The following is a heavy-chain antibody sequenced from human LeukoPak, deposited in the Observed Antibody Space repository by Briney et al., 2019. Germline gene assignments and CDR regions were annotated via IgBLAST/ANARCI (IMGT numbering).Heavy chain of an antibody. CDR3: ARMPGSSWPYYYYYYMDV. J-gene: IGHJ6*03. Sequence: SETLSLTCTVSGASISRDYWTWIRQPPGKGLEWIGYIYNGGSTTYSPSLNSRVTISLDTSNNQAPLRLSSVTAADTAVYYCARMPGSSWPYYYYYYMDVWGKGTTVTISS. CDR2: IYNGGST. V-gene: IGHV4-59*01. D-gene: IGHD6-13*01. CDR1: GASISRDY.